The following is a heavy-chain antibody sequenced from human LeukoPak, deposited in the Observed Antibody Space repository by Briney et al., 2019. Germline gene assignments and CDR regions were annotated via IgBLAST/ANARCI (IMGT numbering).Heavy chain of an antibody. V-gene: IGHV4-59*02. CDR1: GGSVSSYY. Sequence: SETLSLSCTVSGGSVSSYYWSWIRQPPAQGLDWIGYIYYSGSTNYNPSLKSRVTISVDTSKNQFSLKLSSVTAADTAVYYCARDIRGYSRSSVGGFDYWGQGTLVTVSS. CDR2: IYYSGST. D-gene: IGHD6-6*01. J-gene: IGHJ4*02. CDR3: ARDIRGYSRSSVGGFDY.